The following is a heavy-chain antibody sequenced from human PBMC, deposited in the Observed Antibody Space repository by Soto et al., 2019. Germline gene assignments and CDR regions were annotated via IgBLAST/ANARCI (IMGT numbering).Heavy chain of an antibody. D-gene: IGHD2-2*01. CDR3: ARAEDSRTSWFDP. Sequence: SLTCTASCGSISSYYWSWIRQPPGKGLEWIGYIDYSGSTNYNPSLNSRVTISVDTSKNQFTLQLSSVTAADTAVAYCARAEDSRTSWFDPWSQATLVTVSS. V-gene: IGHV4-59*01. CDR2: IDYSGST. CDR1: CGSISSYY. J-gene: IGHJ5*02.